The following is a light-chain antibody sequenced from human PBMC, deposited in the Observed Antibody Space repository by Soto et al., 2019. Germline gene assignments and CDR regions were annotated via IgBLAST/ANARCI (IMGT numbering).Light chain of an antibody. CDR1: QGISND. J-gene: IGKJ5*01. CDR2: NVY. Sequence: DIQMTQSPASLSASVGGRVTITCRASQGISNDLNWYQQKPGKAPKLLIYNVYNLQIGVHSRFSGGGSGTDFTLTISSLQPEDFATFSSQPTDSIPLTFGQGTRLEIK. V-gene: IGKV1-39*01. CDR3: QPTDSIPLT.